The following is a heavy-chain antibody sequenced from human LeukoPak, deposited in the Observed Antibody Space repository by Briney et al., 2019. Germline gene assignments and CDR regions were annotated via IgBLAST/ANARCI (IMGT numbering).Heavy chain of an antibody. CDR2: IYYSGST. Sequence: PSETLSLTCTVSGGSISSYYWSWIRQPPGKGLEWIGYIYYSGSTNYNPSLKSRVTISVDTSKNQFSLKLSSVTAADTAVYYCARVDRDGDYSFDPWGQGTLVTVSS. J-gene: IGHJ5*02. D-gene: IGHD4-17*01. V-gene: IGHV4-59*12. CDR3: ARVDRDGDYSFDP. CDR1: GGSISSYY.